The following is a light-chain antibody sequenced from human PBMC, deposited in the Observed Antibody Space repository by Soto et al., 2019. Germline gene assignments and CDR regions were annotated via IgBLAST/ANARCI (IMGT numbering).Light chain of an antibody. CDR3: QQYNSYLS. CDR1: QRVYNW. V-gene: IGKV1-5*01. Sequence: IEMTQYPSTVSASVGARVTITCRASQRVYNWLAWYQQKPGKALKLLISSVSTLESGVPPRFSGSGSGTEFTLAISSLQPEDLGTYYWQQYNSYLSFGPGTKVEI. CDR2: SVS. J-gene: IGKJ3*01.